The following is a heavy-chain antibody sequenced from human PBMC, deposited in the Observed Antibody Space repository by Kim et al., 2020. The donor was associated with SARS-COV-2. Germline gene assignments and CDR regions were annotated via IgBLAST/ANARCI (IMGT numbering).Heavy chain of an antibody. D-gene: IGHD2-2*01. Sequence: GASLKISCKASAYTFTSYWIAWVRQMPGKGLEWMGIIWPADSDTRYSPSFQGQVTISADKSISTAYLQWRGLKASDTAIYYCARSGTSRFDTWGQGTLVTVSS. CDR2: IWPADSDT. J-gene: IGHJ5*02. CDR3: ARSGTSRFDT. CDR1: AYTFTSYW. V-gene: IGHV5-51*01.